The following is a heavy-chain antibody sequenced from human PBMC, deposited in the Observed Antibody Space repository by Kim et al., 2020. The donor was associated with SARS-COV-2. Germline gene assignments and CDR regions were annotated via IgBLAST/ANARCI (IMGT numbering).Heavy chain of an antibody. V-gene: IGHV1-18*01. J-gene: IGHJ6*02. CDR3: ARDRFHFRNNGSYYYYYYGMDV. CDR2: ISAYNGNT. D-gene: IGHD1-1*01. CDR1: GYTFTSYG. Sequence: ASVKVSCKASGYTFTSYGISWVRQAPGQGLEWMGWISAYNGNTNYAQKLQGRVTMTTDTSTSTAYMELRSLRSDDTAVYYCARDRFHFRNNGSYYYYYYGMDVWGQGTTVTVSS.